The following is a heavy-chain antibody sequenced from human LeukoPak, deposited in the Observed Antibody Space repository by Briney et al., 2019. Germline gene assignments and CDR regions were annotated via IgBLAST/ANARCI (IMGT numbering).Heavy chain of an antibody. Sequence: ASVKVSCKASGYTFTSYAMHWVRQAPGQRLEWMGWISAGNGNTKYSQKFQGRVTITRDTSASTAYMELSSLRSEDTAVYYCARAPYDYVWGSYRRGNWFDPWGQGTLVTVSS. V-gene: IGHV1-3*01. CDR1: GYTFTSYA. CDR3: ARAPYDYVWGSYRRGNWFDP. J-gene: IGHJ5*02. D-gene: IGHD3-16*02. CDR2: ISAGNGNT.